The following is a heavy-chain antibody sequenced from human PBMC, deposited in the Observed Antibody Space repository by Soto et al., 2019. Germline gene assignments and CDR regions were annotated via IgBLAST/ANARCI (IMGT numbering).Heavy chain of an antibody. CDR1: GFIFSSYA. CDR2: ITGSSDYT. D-gene: IGHD2-8*02. V-gene: IGHV3-23*01. J-gene: IGHJ4*02. Sequence: GGSLRLSCEASGFIFSSYAMNWVRQAPGKGLQWVSSITGSSDYTSYIASVKGRFTISRDNSKNTLYLQMNSLRAEDTAVYFCAKEQTTGAHYALDYRSLGTLVTVSS. CDR3: AKEQTTGAHYALDY.